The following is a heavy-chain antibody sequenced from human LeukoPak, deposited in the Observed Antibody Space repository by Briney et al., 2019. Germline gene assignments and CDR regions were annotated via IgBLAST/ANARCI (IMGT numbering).Heavy chain of an antibody. CDR3: AREHPYYYDSSGTALMAEIKYYFDY. CDR1: GFTFSSYG. Sequence: GRSLRLSCAASGFTFSSYGMHWVRQAPGKGLEWVAVISYDGSNKYYADSVKGRFTISRDNSKNTLYLQMNSLRAEDTAVYYCAREHPYYYDSSGTALMAEIKYYFDYWGQGTLVTVSS. J-gene: IGHJ4*02. D-gene: IGHD3-22*01. V-gene: IGHV3-30*03. CDR2: ISYDGSNK.